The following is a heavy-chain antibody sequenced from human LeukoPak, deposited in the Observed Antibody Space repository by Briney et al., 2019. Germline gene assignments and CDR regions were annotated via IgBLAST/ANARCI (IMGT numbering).Heavy chain of an antibody. Sequence: GGSMRLSCAASGFTVSSNYMSWVRQAPGKGLEWVPALYSGGTTYYADSVKGRFTISTDNSKNTLYLQMNSLRGEDTAVYYCARQSSRLTIFDYWGQGTRVTVPS. CDR3: ARQSSRLTIFDY. D-gene: IGHD4/OR15-4a*01. CDR2: LYSGGTT. CDR1: GFTVSSNY. V-gene: IGHV3-53*01. J-gene: IGHJ4*02.